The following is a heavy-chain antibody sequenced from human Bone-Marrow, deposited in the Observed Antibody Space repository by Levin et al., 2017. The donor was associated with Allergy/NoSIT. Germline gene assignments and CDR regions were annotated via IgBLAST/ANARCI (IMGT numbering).Heavy chain of an antibody. CDR2: IMPIIGTA. J-gene: IGHJ4*02. Sequence: SVKVSCKASGGTFSTYTISWVRQAPGQGLEWMGGIMPIIGTANYAQKFQGRVTINADESTSTAYMELSSLRSEDTAVYYCARGEIGSSGLFDCWGQGTLVTVSS. D-gene: IGHD6-19*01. V-gene: IGHV1-69*13. CDR3: ARGEIGSSGLFDC. CDR1: GGTFSTYT.